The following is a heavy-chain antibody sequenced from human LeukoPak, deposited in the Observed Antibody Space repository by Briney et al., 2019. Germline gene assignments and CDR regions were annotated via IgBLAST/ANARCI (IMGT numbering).Heavy chain of an antibody. CDR1: GGSISSSSYY. V-gene: IGHV4-39*07. CDR3: ARIARNRGYSGYDPFDY. D-gene: IGHD5-12*01. Sequence: SETLSLTCTVSGGSISSSSYYWGWIRQPPGKGLEWIGSIYYSGSTYYNPSLKSRVTISVDTSKNQFSLKLSSVTAADTAVYYCARIARNRGYSGYDPFDYWGQGTLVTVSS. J-gene: IGHJ4*02. CDR2: IYYSGST.